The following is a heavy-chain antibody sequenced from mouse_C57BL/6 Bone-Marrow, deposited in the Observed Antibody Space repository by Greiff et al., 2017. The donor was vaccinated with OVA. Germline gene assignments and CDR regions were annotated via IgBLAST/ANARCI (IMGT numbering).Heavy chain of an antibody. V-gene: IGHV5-4*01. J-gene: IGHJ4*01. D-gene: IGHD3-1*01. Sequence: EVQRVESGGGLVKPGGSLKLSCAASGFTFSSYAMSWVRQTPEKRLEWVATISDGGSYTYYPDNVTGRFTISRDNAKNNLYLQMSHLKSEDTAMYYCARGYPENYAMDDWGQGTSVTVSS. CDR2: ISDGGSYT. CDR1: GFTFSSYA. CDR3: ARGYPENYAMDD.